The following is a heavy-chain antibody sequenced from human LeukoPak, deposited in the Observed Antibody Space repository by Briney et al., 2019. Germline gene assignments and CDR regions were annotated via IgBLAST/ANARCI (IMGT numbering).Heavy chain of an antibody. J-gene: IGHJ5*02. CDR3: TTDVAAAGILTGNWFDP. V-gene: IGHV3-53*01. CDR2: IYSGGST. CDR1: GFTVSSNY. D-gene: IGHD6-13*01. Sequence: GGSLRLSCAASGFTVSSNYMSWVRQAPGKGLEWVSVIYSGGSTYYADSVKGRFTISRDNSKNTLYLQMNSLRAEDTAVYYCTTDVAAAGILTGNWFDPWGQGTLVTVSS.